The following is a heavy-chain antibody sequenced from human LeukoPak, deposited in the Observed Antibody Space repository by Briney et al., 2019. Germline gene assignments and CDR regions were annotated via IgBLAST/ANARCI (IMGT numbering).Heavy chain of an antibody. CDR3: ARVSSSAFDP. D-gene: IGHD6-6*01. CDR1: GFTISSNY. CDR2: IYSGGRT. J-gene: IGHJ5*02. V-gene: IGHV3-53*01. Sequence: GGSLRLSCAASGFTISSNYMIWVRQAPGKGLEWVSVIYSGGRTYYADSVKGRFTISRDNSKNTLYLQMNSLRAEDTAVYFCARVSSSAFDPWGQGTLVTVSS.